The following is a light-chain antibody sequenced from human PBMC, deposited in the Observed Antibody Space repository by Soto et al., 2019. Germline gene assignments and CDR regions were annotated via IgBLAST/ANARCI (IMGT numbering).Light chain of an antibody. CDR3: SSYTSSGTLEV. Sequence: QSALTQPASVSGSPGQSITISCTGTRSDVGGYNFVSWYQQFPGKAPKLMIYEVRNRPSGISNRFSGSKSGNTASLTISGLQAEDEADYYFSSYTSSGTLEVFGTGTKVTVL. CDR2: EVR. CDR1: RSDVGGYNF. J-gene: IGLJ1*01. V-gene: IGLV2-14*01.